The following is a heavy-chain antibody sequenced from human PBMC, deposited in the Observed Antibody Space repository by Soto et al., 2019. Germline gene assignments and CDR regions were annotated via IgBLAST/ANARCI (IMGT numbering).Heavy chain of an antibody. CDR3: ARDPIRGDGYVFDS. CDR2: IHYSGST. J-gene: IGHJ5*01. Sequence: NPSETLSLTCTVSGGSISGYYWSWIRQSPGKGLEWIGYIHYSGSTYDNPSLKSRVIISVDMSKNQISLRLKSVTAADTAVYYCARDPIRGDGYVFDSWGQGALVTVSS. D-gene: IGHD5-12*01. CDR1: GGSISGYY. V-gene: IGHV4-59*01.